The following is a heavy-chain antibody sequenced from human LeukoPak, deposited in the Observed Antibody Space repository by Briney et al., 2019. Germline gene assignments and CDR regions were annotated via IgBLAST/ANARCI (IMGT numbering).Heavy chain of an antibody. CDR3: ASPGLNNNWYRYFLDY. Sequence: GGSLRLSCAASGFTFSSYGMHWVRQAPGKGLEWVAVIWYDGSNKYYADSVKGRFTISRDNSKNTLYLQMNSLRAEDTAVYYCASPGLNNNWYRYFLDYWGQGILVTVSS. J-gene: IGHJ4*02. D-gene: IGHD1-1*01. V-gene: IGHV3-33*01. CDR2: IWYDGSNK. CDR1: GFTFSSYG.